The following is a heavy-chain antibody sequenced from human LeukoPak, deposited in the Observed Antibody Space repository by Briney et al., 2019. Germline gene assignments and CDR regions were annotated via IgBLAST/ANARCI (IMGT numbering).Heavy chain of an antibody. J-gene: IGHJ4*02. CDR1: GYTFTDYY. CDR3: VIEVYYHDTNSFVY. V-gene: IGHV1-2*02. CDR2: INPNSGDT. Sequence: ASVKVSCKASGYTFTDYYMHWVRQAPGQGLEWMGWINPNSGDTHYIQKFQDRVTMTRDTSISTAYMDLSSLTSDDTAIYYCVIEVYYHDTNSFVYWGQGTLVTVSS. D-gene: IGHD3-22*01.